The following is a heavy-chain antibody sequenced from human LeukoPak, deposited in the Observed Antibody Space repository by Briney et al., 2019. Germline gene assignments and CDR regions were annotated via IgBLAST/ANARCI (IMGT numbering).Heavy chain of an antibody. CDR1: GFTLSSYG. V-gene: IGHV3-33*01. J-gene: IGHJ6*02. CDR3: ARGVRTHSSGWPGFNYYYGMDV. D-gene: IGHD6-19*01. CDR2: IWYDGSNK. Sequence: PGGSLRLSCAASGFTLSSYGMHWVRQAPGKGLEWVAVIWYDGSNKYYADSVKGRFTISRDNSKNTLYLQMNSLRAEDTAVYYCARGVRTHSSGWPGFNYYYGMDVWGQGTTVTVSS.